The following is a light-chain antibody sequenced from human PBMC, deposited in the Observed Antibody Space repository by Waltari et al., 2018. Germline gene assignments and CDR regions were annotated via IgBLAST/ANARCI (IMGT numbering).Light chain of an antibody. Sequence: QSALPQPASVSGSPGQSITISCTGTSSDVGGYNYVCWYQQHPGKAPKLMIYEVSNRPSGGSNRCSGSKSGNTASLTISGLQAEDDADYYCSSYTSSSVVFGGGTKLTVL. V-gene: IGLV2-14*01. CDR3: SSYTSSSVV. CDR1: SSDVGGYNY. J-gene: IGLJ2*01. CDR2: EVS.